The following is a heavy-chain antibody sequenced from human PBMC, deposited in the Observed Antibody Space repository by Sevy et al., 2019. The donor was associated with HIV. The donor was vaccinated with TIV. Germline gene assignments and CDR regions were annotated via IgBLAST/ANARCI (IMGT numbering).Heavy chain of an antibody. CDR3: ETLRGGLYGSGYFQN. D-gene: IGHD3-10*01. CDR2: ISSSGGST. V-gene: IGHV3-23*01. J-gene: IGHJ1*01. Sequence: GGSLRLSCAASGFTFSAYAMSWVRQAPGKGLEWVSCISSSGGSTYYADSVKGRFSISRDTSKNTLYLQMNSLRAEDTAVYDCETLRGGLYGSGYFQNWGQGTQVTVSS. CDR1: GFTFSAYA.